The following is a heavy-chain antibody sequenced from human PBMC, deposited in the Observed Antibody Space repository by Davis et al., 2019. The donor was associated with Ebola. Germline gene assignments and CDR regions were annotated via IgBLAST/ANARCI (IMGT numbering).Heavy chain of an antibody. CDR2: IYYSGST. Sequence: SETLSLTCTVSGGSISSYYWSWIRQPPGKGLEWIGYIYYSGSTNYNPSLKSRVTISVDTSKNQLSLKLSSVTAADTAIYYCARQRGPVGATSWFDPWGQGILVTVSS. CDR3: ARQRGPVGATSWFDP. D-gene: IGHD1-26*01. J-gene: IGHJ5*02. V-gene: IGHV4-59*08. CDR1: GGSISSYY.